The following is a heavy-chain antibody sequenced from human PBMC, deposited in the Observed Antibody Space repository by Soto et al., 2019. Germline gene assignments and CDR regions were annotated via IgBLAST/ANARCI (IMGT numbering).Heavy chain of an antibody. V-gene: IGHV3-33*01. CDR2: IWYDGSNK. CDR3: ARDSMVPPGMDG. Sequence: GGSLRLSCAASGFTFSSYGMHWVRQAPGKGLEWVAVIWYDGSNKYYADSVKGRFTISRDNSKNTLYLQMNSLRAEDTAVYYCARDSMVPPGMDGWGQGTTVTVSS. CDR1: GFTFSSYG. D-gene: IGHD3-10*01. J-gene: IGHJ6*02.